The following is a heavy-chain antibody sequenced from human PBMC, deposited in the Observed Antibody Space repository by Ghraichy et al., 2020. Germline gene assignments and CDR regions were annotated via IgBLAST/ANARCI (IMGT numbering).Heavy chain of an antibody. J-gene: IGHJ6*02. CDR1: GGSVSSGSYY. CDR3: ARDRVPSMGYYYYGMDV. D-gene: IGHD3-10*01. CDR2: IYYSGST. Sequence: SETLSLTCTVSGGSVSSGSYYWSWIRQPPGKGLEWIGYIYYSGSTNYNPSLKSRVTISVDTSKNQFSLKLSSVTAADTAVYYCARDRVPSMGYYYYGMDVWGQGTTVTVSS. V-gene: IGHV4-61*01.